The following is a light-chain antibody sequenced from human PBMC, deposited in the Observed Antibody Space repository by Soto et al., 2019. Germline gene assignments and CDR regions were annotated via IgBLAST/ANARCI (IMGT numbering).Light chain of an antibody. J-gene: IGLJ2*01. CDR1: SSNIGNNY. CDR2: DNN. V-gene: IGLV1-51*01. CDR3: GTWDSSLSAGV. Sequence: QSVLTQPPSVSAAPGQKVTISCSGSSSNIGNNYVSWYQQLPGTAPKLLIYDNNMRPFGIPDRFSGSKSGTSATLGITGLQTGDEADYYCGTWDSSLSAGVFGGGTKLTVL.